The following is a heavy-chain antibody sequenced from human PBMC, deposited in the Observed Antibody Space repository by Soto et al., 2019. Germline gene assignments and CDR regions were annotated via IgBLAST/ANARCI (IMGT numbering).Heavy chain of an antibody. J-gene: IGHJ3*02. CDR1: GFTFSSYA. D-gene: IGHD6-19*01. Sequence: GGSLRLSGAASGFTFSSYAMSWVRQAPWKGLDWVSTIGGTGDGTYSADSVKRRFTISRDISKNTLYLQMNSLRAEDTAVYYCAKGSSGWYTTDAFDIGGQGSMVTVS. CDR3: AKGSSGWYTTDAFDI. V-gene: IGHV3-23*01. CDR2: IGGTGDGT.